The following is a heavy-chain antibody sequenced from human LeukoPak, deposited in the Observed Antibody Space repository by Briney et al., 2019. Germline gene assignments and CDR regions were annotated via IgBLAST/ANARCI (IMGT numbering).Heavy chain of an antibody. V-gene: IGHV4-59*12. CDR1: GGSISSYY. D-gene: IGHD1-26*01. CDR3: ARARSYYPFDY. Sequence: LSETLTLTCTVSGGSISSYYWSWIRQPPGKGLEWIGYIYYSGSTNYNPSLKSRVTMSVDTSKNQFSLKLSSVTAADTAVYYCARARSYYPFDYWGQGTLVTVSS. J-gene: IGHJ4*02. CDR2: IYYSGST.